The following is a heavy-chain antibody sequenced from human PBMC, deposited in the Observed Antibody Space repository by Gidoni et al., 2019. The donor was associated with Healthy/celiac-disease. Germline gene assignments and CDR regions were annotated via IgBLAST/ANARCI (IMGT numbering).Heavy chain of an antibody. Sequence: QVQLVQSGAEVKKPGASVKVSCKASGYTFTSYYLHWVRQAPGQGLEWMGIINPSGGSTSYAQKFQGRVTMTRDTSTSTVYMELSSLRSEDTAVYYCARADPIELRFLEWLPKNYYGMDVWGQGTTVTVSS. V-gene: IGHV1-46*01. J-gene: IGHJ6*02. CDR1: GYTFTSYY. D-gene: IGHD3-3*01. CDR2: INPSGGST. CDR3: ARADPIELRFLEWLPKNYYGMDV.